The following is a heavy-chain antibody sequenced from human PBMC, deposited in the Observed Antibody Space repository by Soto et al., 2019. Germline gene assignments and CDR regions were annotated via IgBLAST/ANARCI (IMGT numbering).Heavy chain of an antibody. Sequence: EVQLVESGGGLVQPGGSLRLSCAASGFTFSSDAMHWVRQAPGKGLEYVSVITSSGGNTDYASSVKGRFTISRDNSKNTLYLQMGSLRAEDMAVYYCARRIPFGYGMDVWGQGTTVTVSS. V-gene: IGHV3-64*01. CDR2: ITSSGGNT. J-gene: IGHJ6*02. CDR1: GFTFSSDA. D-gene: IGHD2-21*01. CDR3: ARRIPFGYGMDV.